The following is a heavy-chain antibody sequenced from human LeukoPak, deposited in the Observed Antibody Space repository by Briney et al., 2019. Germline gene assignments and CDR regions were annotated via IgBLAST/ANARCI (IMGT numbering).Heavy chain of an antibody. V-gene: IGHV3-53*01. CDR3: ARLIRGSGTYFNYEYFQH. D-gene: IGHD3-10*01. Sequence: GGSLRLSCAASGFTVSSNFMSWVRQAPGKGLEWVSDIYSGGTTYYADSLKGRFTISRDSSKNTLYLQMNSLRADDTAVYYCARLIRGSGTYFNYEYFQHWGQGTLVTVSS. J-gene: IGHJ1*01. CDR2: IYSGGTT. CDR1: GFTVSSNF.